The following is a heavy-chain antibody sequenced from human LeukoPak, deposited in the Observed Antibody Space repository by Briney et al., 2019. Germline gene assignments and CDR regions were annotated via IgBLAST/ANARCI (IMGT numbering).Heavy chain of an antibody. V-gene: IGHV3-74*01. CDR1: GFAFSSYW. J-gene: IGHJ5*02. Sequence: GGSLRLSYAASGFAFSSYWMHWVRQAPGKGLVWVSRINSDGSSTTYADSVQGRFTISRDNAKNTLYLQMNSPRADDTAVYYCARSVYSYYANWFDPWGQGTLVTVSS. D-gene: IGHD4-11*01. CDR3: ARSVYSYYANWFDP. CDR2: INSDGSST.